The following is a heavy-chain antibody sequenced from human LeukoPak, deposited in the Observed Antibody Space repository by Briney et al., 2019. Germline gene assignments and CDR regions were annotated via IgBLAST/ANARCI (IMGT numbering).Heavy chain of an antibody. J-gene: IGHJ4*02. CDR3: AHSRQYINNWYPYYFHY. CDR1: GFSLSTSGVS. V-gene: IGHV2-5*02. CDR2: IYWDDDK. Sequence: SGPTLVNPTQTLTLTCTFSGFSLSTSGVSVGWIRQPPGKALDWLALIYWDDDKHYSPSLKSRLTITKDTSKNQVVLTMTNMDPVDTATYYCAHSRQYINNWYPYYFHYWGQGTLVTVSS. D-gene: IGHD6-13*01.